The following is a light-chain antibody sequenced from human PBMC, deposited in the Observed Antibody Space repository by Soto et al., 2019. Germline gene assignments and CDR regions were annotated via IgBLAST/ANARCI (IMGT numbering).Light chain of an antibody. CDR1: QSVSSY. Sequence: EIVLTQSPATLSLSPGERATLSCRASQSVSSYLALYQQKPGQAPRLLIYDASNRATGIPARFSGSGSGTDFTLTISSLEPEDFAVYYCQQRSNWPPEWTFGQGTKVEIK. CDR2: DAS. J-gene: IGKJ1*01. CDR3: QQRSNWPPEWT. V-gene: IGKV3-11*01.